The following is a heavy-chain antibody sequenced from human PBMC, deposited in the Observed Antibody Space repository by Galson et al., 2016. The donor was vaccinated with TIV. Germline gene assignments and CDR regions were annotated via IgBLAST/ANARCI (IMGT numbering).Heavy chain of an antibody. Sequence: SLRLSCAASGFTFSSHAMNWVRQAPGKGLEWVSVISGSGDSTKYADSVKGRSTISRDNSKNIVYLQMNSLRAEDSAIYYCAKFSGTYHNQYFFDYWGQGTLVTVSS. CDR1: GFTFSSHA. CDR2: ISGSGDST. CDR3: AKFSGTYHNQYFFDY. J-gene: IGHJ4*02. D-gene: IGHD5-12*01. V-gene: IGHV3-23*01.